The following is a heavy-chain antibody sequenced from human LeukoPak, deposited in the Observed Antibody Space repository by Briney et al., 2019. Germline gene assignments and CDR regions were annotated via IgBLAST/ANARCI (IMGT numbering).Heavy chain of an antibody. J-gene: IGHJ4*02. V-gene: IGHV2-70*01. CDR2: INWDDDK. CDR1: AISLSTSGMF. Sequence: SGPAQMKLTHTLTLTCNFSAISLSTSGMFVNWIRQPPGKGLEWLALINWDDDKYYSTSLKTRLTISKDTSKHQVVLTMTNMGPVDTATYYCARVSGRMSGYDSGFDDWGEGTLDTVSS. CDR3: ARVSGRMSGYDSGFDD. D-gene: IGHD5-12*01.